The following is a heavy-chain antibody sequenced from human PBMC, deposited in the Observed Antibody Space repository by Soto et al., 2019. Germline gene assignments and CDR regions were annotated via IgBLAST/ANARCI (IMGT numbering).Heavy chain of an antibody. CDR3: AKENGILGANWGIFQS. CDR2: IRATGDTT. D-gene: IGHD7-27*01. J-gene: IGHJ5*02. Sequence: EVQLLESGGGLVQPGGSLRLSCAASGFGFGGFAMNWVRQAPGKGLEWVSAIRATGDTTHYVDSVKGRFTISRDNSKNILYLQMNSLRAEDTAVYYCAKENGILGANWGIFQSWGQGTLVTVSS. CDR1: GFGFGGFA. V-gene: IGHV3-23*01.